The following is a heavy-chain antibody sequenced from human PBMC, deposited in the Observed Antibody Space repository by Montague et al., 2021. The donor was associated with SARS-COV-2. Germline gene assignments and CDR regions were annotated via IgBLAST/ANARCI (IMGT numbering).Heavy chain of an antibody. Sequence: SLRLSCAASGLIFSDYNMTWIRQTPGKGLEWISYINGASSRTNYADSVKGRFTISRDNAKNSLFLQMNSLRVEDTAVYYCARGISLFDPWGQGTLVTVSS. CDR2: INGASSRT. CDR3: ARGISLFDP. V-gene: IGHV3-11*05. J-gene: IGHJ5*02. CDR1: GLIFSDYN.